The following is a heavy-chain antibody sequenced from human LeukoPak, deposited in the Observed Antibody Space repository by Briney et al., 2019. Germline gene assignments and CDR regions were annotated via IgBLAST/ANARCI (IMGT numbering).Heavy chain of an antibody. CDR2: IGTAGDT. J-gene: IGHJ1*01. V-gene: IGHV3-13*04. Sequence: GGSLRLSCAASGFTFSSYDIHWVRQATGKGLEWVSAIGTAGDTYYPGSVKGRFTISRENAKNSLYLQMNSLRAGDTAVYYCARALASSGYYSCFQHWGQGTLVTVSS. D-gene: IGHD3-22*01. CDR3: ARALASSGYYSCFQH. CDR1: GFTFSSYD.